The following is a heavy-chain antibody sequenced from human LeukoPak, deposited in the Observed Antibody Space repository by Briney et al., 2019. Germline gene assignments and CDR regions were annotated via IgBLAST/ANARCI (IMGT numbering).Heavy chain of an antibody. CDR3: ARSHRYCSSTSCSYYFDY. CDR1: GYTFTSYD. V-gene: IGHV1-8*01. D-gene: IGHD2-2*01. J-gene: IGHJ4*02. CDR2: MNPNSGNT. Sequence: GASAKVSCKASGYTFTSYDINWVRQATGQGLEWMGWMNPNSGNTGYAQKFQGRVTMTRNTSISTAYMELSSLRSEDTAVYYCARSHRYCSSTSCSYYFDYWGQGTLVTVSS.